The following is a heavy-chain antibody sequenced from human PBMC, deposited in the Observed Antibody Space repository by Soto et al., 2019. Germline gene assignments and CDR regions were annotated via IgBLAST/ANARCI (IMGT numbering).Heavy chain of an antibody. Sequence: GGSLRLSCAASGFTFTTYSMKWVRQAPGKGLEWVSHTSSSGRYIYYADSVKGRFTISRDNAKNSLSLQMNSLRVEDTAIYYCARDFSYGLDVWGQGTTVTVSS. D-gene: IGHD3-16*01. CDR2: TSSSGRYI. J-gene: IGHJ6*02. V-gene: IGHV3-21*01. CDR3: ARDFSYGLDV. CDR1: GFTFTTYS.